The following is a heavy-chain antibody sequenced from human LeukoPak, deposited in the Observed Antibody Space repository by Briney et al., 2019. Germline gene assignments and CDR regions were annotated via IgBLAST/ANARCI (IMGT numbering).Heavy chain of an antibody. V-gene: IGHV1-46*01. CDR2: INPSGGST. CDR1: GYTFTSYG. D-gene: IGHD6-6*01. J-gene: IGHJ4*02. Sequence: ASVKVSCKASGYTFTSYGISWVRQAPGQGLEWMGIINPSGGSTSYAQKFQGRVTMTRDTSTSTVYMELSSLRSEDTAVCYCARDLGVSIAYYWGQGTLVTVSS. CDR3: ARDLGVSIAYY.